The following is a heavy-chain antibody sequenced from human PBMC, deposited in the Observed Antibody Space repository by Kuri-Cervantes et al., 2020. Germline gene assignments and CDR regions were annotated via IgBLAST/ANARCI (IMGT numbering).Heavy chain of an antibody. V-gene: IGHV1-2*02. J-gene: IGHJ4*02. CDR3: ARERYCSGGSCYYFDY. Sequence: ASVKVSCKASGYTFTGYYMHWVRQAPGQGLEWMGWINPNSGGTNYAQKFQGRVTMTRDTPISTAYMELSRLRSDDTAVYYCARERYCSGGSCYYFDYWGQGTLVTVSS. CDR1: GYTFTGYY. D-gene: IGHD2-15*01. CDR2: INPNSGGT.